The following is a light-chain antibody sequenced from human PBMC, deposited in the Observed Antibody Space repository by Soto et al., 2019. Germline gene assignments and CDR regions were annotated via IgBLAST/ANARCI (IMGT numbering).Light chain of an antibody. CDR2: AAS. CDR3: QQLFNSPIT. CDR1: QVISTS. V-gene: IGKV1-9*01. Sequence: DIQLTQSPSFLSLSIGESVTITCRASQVISTSLAWYQVKPGKAHKXMIYAASTLESGVPSRFSATVSGTEVSLTITSLQPEDFATYYGQQLFNSPITFGQGTRLEIK. J-gene: IGKJ5*01.